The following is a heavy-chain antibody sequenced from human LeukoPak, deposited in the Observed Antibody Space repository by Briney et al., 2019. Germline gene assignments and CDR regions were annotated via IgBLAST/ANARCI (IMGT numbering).Heavy chain of an antibody. J-gene: IGHJ3*02. CDR3: ARPYCSSTSCLIGDAFDI. D-gene: IGHD2-2*01. CDR2: IWYDGSNK. V-gene: IGHV3-33*01. CDR1: GFTFSSYG. Sequence: GRSLRLSCAASGFTFSSYGMHWVRQAPGKRLEWVAVIWYDGSNKYYADSVKGRFTISRDNSKNTLYLQMNSLRAEDTAVYYCARPYCSSTSCLIGDAFDIWGQGTMVTVSS.